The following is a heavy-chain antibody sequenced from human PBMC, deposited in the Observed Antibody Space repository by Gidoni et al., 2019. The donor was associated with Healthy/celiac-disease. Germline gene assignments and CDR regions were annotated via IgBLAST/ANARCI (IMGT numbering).Heavy chain of an antibody. J-gene: IGHJ4*02. CDR2: INPNSGGT. CDR1: GYTFTGYY. CDR3: ARLLKSYDSSGYYYVSQSSLDY. Sequence: QVQLVQSGAAVKKPGASVKVSCTASGYTFTGYYMHLLRQAPGQGLEWMGWINPNSGGTNYAQKFQGRVTMTRDTSISTAYMELSRLRSDDTAVYYCARLLKSYDSSGYYYVSQSSLDYWGQGTLVTVSS. V-gene: IGHV1-2*02. D-gene: IGHD3-22*01.